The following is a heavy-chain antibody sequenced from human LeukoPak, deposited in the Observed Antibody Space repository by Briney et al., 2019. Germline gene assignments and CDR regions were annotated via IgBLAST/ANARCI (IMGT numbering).Heavy chain of an antibody. CDR2: VGISGDT. D-gene: IGHD6-19*01. V-gene: IGHV3-13*01. CDR1: GFTFRSYD. CDR3: VRGGIQVSGIDEIDY. Sequence: GGSLRLSCAASGFTFRSYDMHWVRQVTGKGLEWVSAVGISGDTYYAGSVKGRFTISRENAKNSLYLQMHSLTAGDTAVYYCVRGGIQVSGIDEIDYWGQGTLVTVSS. J-gene: IGHJ4*02.